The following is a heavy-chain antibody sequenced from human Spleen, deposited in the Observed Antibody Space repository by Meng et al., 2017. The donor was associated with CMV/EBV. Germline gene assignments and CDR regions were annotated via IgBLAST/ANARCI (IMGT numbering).Heavy chain of an antibody. Sequence: GGSLRLSCEASGFTFSSYGMHWVRQAQGKGLEWVAFIRNDGSNENYADSVKGRFTISRDNSKNTLYLQMNSLRPEDTAVYYCARMTHESGWYYFDYWGQGTLVTVSS. CDR3: ARMTHESGWYYFDY. V-gene: IGHV3-30*02. J-gene: IGHJ4*02. CDR2: IRNDGSNE. CDR1: GFTFSSYG. D-gene: IGHD6-19*01.